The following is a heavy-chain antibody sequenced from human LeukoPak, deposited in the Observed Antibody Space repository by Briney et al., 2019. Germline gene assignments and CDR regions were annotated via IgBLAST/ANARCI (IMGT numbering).Heavy chain of an antibody. D-gene: IGHD3-22*01. CDR2: ISGSGGGT. V-gene: IGHV3-23*01. J-gene: IGHJ4*02. Sequence: GGSLRLSCAVSGISLSNYGMSWVRQAPGKGLEWVAGISGSGGGTNYADSVKGRFTISRDNPKNTLYLQMNRLRAEDTAVYFCAKRGVVIRVILVGFHKEAYYFDAWGQGALVTVSS. CDR1: GISLSNYG. CDR3: AKRGVVIRVILVGFHKEAYYFDA.